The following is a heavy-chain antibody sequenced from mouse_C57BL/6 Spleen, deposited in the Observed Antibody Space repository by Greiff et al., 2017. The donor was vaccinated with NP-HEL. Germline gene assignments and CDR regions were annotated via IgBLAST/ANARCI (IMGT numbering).Heavy chain of an antibody. CDR2: FYPGSGSI. J-gene: IGHJ4*01. D-gene: IGHD2-4*01. CDR3: ARHERTLYDYDGVYAMDY. CDR1: GYTFTEYT. V-gene: IGHV1-62-2*01. Sequence: LVKPGASVKLSCKASGYTFTEYTIHWVKQRSGQGLEWIGWFYPGSGSIKYNEKFKDKATLTADKSSSTVYMELSRLTSEDSAVYFCARHERTLYDYDGVYAMDYWGQGTSVTVSS.